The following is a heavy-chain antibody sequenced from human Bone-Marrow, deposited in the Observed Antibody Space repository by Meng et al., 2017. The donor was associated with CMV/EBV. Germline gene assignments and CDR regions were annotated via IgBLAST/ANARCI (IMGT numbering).Heavy chain of an antibody. V-gene: IGHV1-8*03. Sequence: ASVKVSCKASGYTFTSYDINWVRQATGQGLEWMGWMNPNSGNTGYAQKFQGRVTITRNTSISTAYMELSSLRSEDTAVYYCARMGYYDFWSGFYGMDVCGQATTATVSS. CDR2: MNPNSGNT. J-gene: IGHJ6*02. CDR1: GYTFTSYD. CDR3: ARMGYYDFWSGFYGMDV. D-gene: IGHD3-3*01.